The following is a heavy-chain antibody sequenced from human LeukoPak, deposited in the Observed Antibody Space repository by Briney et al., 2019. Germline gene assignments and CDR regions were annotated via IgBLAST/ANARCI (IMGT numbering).Heavy chain of an antibody. Sequence: SVKVSCKASGGTFSSYAISWVRQAPGQGLEWMGGIIPIFGTANYAQKIQGRFTITTDESTSTAYMELSSLRSEDTAVYYCARVHYGAVRKASSHYYMDVWGKGTTVTVSS. CDR2: IIPIFGTA. CDR1: GGTFSSYA. D-gene: IGHD4-17*01. V-gene: IGHV1-69*05. J-gene: IGHJ6*03. CDR3: ARVHYGAVRKASSHYYMDV.